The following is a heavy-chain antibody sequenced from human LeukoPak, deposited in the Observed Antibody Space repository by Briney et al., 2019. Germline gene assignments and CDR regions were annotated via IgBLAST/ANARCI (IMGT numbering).Heavy chain of an antibody. V-gene: IGHV3-30*02. CDR1: RFTFSSYG. D-gene: IGHD3-3*01. CDR3: AKDHNDDFWSGYYYY. J-gene: IGHJ4*02. Sequence: GGSLRLSCAASRFTFSSYGMHWVRQAPGKGLEWVAFIRYDGSNKYYADSVKGRFTISRDNPKNTLYLQMNSLRAEDTAVYYCAKDHNDDFWSGYYYYWGQGTLVTVSS. CDR2: IRYDGSNK.